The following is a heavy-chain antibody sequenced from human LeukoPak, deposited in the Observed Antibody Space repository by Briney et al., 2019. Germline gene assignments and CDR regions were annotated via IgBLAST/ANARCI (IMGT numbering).Heavy chain of an antibody. Sequence: ASVKVSCKASGYTLTGYYMHWVRQAPGQGLEWMGWMNPNSGGTKYAQKFQGRVTMTRDTSISTAYMELSRLRSDDTAMYYCAKDRLGWGDLSLYDQWGQGTL. CDR2: MNPNSGGT. CDR3: AKDRLGWGDLSLYDQ. J-gene: IGHJ5*02. CDR1: GYTLTGYY. V-gene: IGHV1-2*02. D-gene: IGHD3-16*02.